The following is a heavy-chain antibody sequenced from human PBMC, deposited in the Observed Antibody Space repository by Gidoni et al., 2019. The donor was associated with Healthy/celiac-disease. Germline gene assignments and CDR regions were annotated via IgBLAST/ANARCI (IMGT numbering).Heavy chain of an antibody. CDR2: INPNSGGT. V-gene: IGHV1-2*04. CDR3: ARERTLSVWSSSPPYYYGMDV. CDR1: GYTFTGYY. J-gene: IGHJ6*02. Sequence: QVQLVQSGAEVKKPGASVKVSCKASGYTFTGYYMHWVRQAPGQGLEWMGWINPNSGGTNYAQKFQGWVTMTRDTSISTAYMELSRLRSDDTAVYYCARERTLSVWSSSPPYYYGMDVWGQGTTVTVSS. D-gene: IGHD6-6*01.